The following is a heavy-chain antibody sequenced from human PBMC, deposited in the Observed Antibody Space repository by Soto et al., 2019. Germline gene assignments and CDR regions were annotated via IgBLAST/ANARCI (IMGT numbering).Heavy chain of an antibody. J-gene: IGHJ6*02. Sequence: EVQLVESGGGLVRPGGSLRLSCAASGFSFRTYTMNWVRQAPGKGLEWVSHISSSSSTIYYADSVKGRFTISRDNAKNXXYLQMNSVRAEETAVYYCARDPVRGITDYYYGMDVWGQGTTVTVSS. CDR3: ARDPVRGITDYYYGMDV. D-gene: IGHD3-10*01. V-gene: IGHV3-48*01. CDR1: GFSFRTYT. CDR2: ISSSSSTI.